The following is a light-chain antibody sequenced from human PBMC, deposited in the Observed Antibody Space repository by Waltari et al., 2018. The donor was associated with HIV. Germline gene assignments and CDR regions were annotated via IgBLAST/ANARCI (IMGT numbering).Light chain of an antibody. J-gene: IGKJ2*01. CDR3: QQYDDLEYT. Sequence: DIQMTQSPLSLSVSVGDRVTITCQASQDIKHYLNWYQQKPGKAPRLLIYDASSLETGVPSRFSGSGSGTHFTLTISSLRPEDTATYYCQQYDDLEYTFGQGTTLEMK. CDR2: DAS. CDR1: QDIKHY. V-gene: IGKV1-33*01.